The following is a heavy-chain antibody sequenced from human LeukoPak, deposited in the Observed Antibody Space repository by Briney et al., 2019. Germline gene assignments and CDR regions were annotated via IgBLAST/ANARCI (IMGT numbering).Heavy chain of an antibody. J-gene: IGHJ3*02. CDR1: GGSISSSSYY. V-gene: IGHV4-39*01. Sequence: SETLSLTCTVSGGSISSSSYYWGWIRQPPGKGLEWIGSIYYSGSTYYNPSLKSRVTISVDTSKNQFSLKLSSVTAADTAVYYCATLDIVNDAFGIWGQGTMVTVSS. CDR2: IYYSGST. D-gene: IGHD2-2*03. CDR3: ATLDIVNDAFGI.